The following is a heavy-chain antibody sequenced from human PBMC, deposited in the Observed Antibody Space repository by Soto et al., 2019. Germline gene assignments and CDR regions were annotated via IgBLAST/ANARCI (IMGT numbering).Heavy chain of an antibody. CDR1: GYTFTSYG. CDR2: ISAYNGNT. J-gene: IGHJ4*02. Sequence: QVQLVQSGAEVKKPGAAVKVSCKASGYTFTSYGISWVRQAPGQGLEWMGWISAYNGNTNYAQKLQVRVTITTDTSTSPGYMELRSLRSDDTAVYYGASDSAYGGPFAYWGQGTLVTVSS. D-gene: IGHD4-17*01. V-gene: IGHV1-18*01. CDR3: ASDSAYGGPFAY.